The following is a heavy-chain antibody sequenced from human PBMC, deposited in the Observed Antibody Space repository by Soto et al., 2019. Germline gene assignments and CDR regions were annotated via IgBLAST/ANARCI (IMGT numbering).Heavy chain of an antibody. Sequence: EVEVLESGGGLVQPGGSLRLSCAASGFTFSAYVMSWVRQAPGKGLEWVSSITSSGGGTYYADSVKGRFTVSRDNSKNTLYLQMNSLRAEDTAVYYCAKGGVGSTSNAFDIWGQGTMVTVSS. J-gene: IGHJ3*02. V-gene: IGHV3-23*01. CDR2: ITSSGGGT. CDR1: GFTFSAYV. CDR3: AKGGVGSTSNAFDI. D-gene: IGHD1-26*01.